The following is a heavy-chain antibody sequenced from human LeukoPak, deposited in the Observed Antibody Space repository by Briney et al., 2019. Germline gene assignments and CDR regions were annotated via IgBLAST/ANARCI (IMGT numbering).Heavy chain of an antibody. V-gene: IGHV3-23*01. CDR2: TAHNGDT. Sequence: GGSLRLSCAAPGISFGTYDMSWVRQAPGMGLEWVSATAHNGDTYYADSVKGRFTVSRDNSKNMMYLQVNSLRSDDTAVYYCAKEATETTFGLFIYIDYWGQGTLVTVSS. CDR1: GISFGTYD. CDR3: AKEATETTFGLFIYIDY. D-gene: IGHD3/OR15-3a*01. J-gene: IGHJ4*02.